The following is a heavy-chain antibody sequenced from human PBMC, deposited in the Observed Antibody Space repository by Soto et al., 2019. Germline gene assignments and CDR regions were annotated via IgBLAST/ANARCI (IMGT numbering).Heavy chain of an antibody. CDR2: IYYSGST. Sequence: SSETLSLTCTVSGGSISSYYWSWIRQPPGKGLEWIGYIYYSGSTNYNPSLKSRVTISLDTSKTQFSLKLSSVTAADTAVYYCARAGMYYDIDYWGQGTLVTVSS. J-gene: IGHJ4*02. CDR1: GGSISSYY. CDR3: ARAGMYYDIDY. V-gene: IGHV4-59*01. D-gene: IGHD3-9*01.